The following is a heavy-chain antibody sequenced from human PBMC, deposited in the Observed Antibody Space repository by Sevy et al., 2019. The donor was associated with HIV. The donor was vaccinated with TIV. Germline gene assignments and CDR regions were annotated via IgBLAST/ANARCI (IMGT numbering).Heavy chain of an antibody. V-gene: IGHV3-48*01. CDR1: GFTFSSYS. D-gene: IGHD6-6*01. CDR3: ARDHEYSSSPTFDY. Sequence: GGSLRLSCAASGFTFSSYSMNWVRQAPGKGLEWVSYISSSSSTIYYADSVKGRFTISRDNAKNSRYLQMNSLRAEDTAVYYCARDHEYSSSPTFDYWGQGTLVTVS. J-gene: IGHJ4*02. CDR2: ISSSSSTI.